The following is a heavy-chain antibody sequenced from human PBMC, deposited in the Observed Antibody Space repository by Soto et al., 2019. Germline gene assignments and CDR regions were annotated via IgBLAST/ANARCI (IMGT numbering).Heavy chain of an antibody. CDR1: GGSFSGDY. V-gene: IGHV4-34*01. D-gene: IGHD3-9*01. Sequence: QVQLQQWGAGPMRPMETLSLTCGVSGGSFSGDYWAWIRQSPGKGLEWIGEINDRGSINNNPSLTSRVRISVDTSKNNYSLNLRCVTAADTAVYYCARESHDILTGPPWVWYFDLWGRGTLVTVSS. CDR2: INDRGSI. CDR3: ARESHDILTGPPWVWYFDL. J-gene: IGHJ2*01.